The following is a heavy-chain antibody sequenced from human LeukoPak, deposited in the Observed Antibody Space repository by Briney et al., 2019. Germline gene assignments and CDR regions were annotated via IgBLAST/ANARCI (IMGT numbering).Heavy chain of an antibody. D-gene: IGHD6-13*01. J-gene: IGHJ4*02. CDR2: IKQDGSEK. Sequence: GGSLRLSCAASGFTFSSYWMSWVRQAPGKGLEWVANIKQDGSEKYYVDSVKGGFTISRDNATNSLYLQMNSLRAEDTAVYYCARTLEAAADFDYWGQGTLVTVSS. CDR1: GFTFSSYW. CDR3: ARTLEAAADFDY. V-gene: IGHV3-7*03.